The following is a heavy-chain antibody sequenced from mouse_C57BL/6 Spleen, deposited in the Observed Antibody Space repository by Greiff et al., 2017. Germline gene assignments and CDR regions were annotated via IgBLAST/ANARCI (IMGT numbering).Heavy chain of an antibody. CDR1: GFTFSDYG. CDR2: ISSGSSTI. Sequence: EVKLQESGGGLVKPGGSLKLSCAASGFTFSDYGMHWVRQAPEKGLEWVAYISSGSSTIYYADTVKGRFTISRDNAKNTLFLQMTSLRSEDTAMYYCARGSPYGNYSYYAMDYWGQGTSVTVSS. J-gene: IGHJ4*01. V-gene: IGHV5-17*01. D-gene: IGHD2-1*01. CDR3: ARGSPYGNYSYYAMDY.